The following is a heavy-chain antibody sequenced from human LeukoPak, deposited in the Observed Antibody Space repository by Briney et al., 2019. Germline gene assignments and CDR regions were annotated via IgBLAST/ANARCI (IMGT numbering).Heavy chain of an antibody. Sequence: GESLKISCKGSGXSFTRYWSGWVRQMPGKGLEWMGIIYPGDSDTRYSPSFQGQVTISADKSISTTYLQWSSLKASDTAMYYCASFVRTGLPYYFDYWGQGALVTVSS. CDR1: GXSFTRYW. J-gene: IGHJ4*02. V-gene: IGHV5-51*01. CDR2: IYPGDSDT. CDR3: ASFVRTGLPYYFDY. D-gene: IGHD3/OR15-3a*01.